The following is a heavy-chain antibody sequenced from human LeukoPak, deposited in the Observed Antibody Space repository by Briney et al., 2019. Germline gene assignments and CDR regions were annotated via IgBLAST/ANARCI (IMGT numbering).Heavy chain of an antibody. V-gene: IGHV1-8*01. Sequence: ASVKVSCKASGYTFTSYDMNWVRQATGQGLEWMGWMNPNSGNTGYAQKFQGRVTMTRNTSISTAYMELSSLRSEDTAVYYCARVNSGSYQDHHDYWGQGTLVTVSS. CDR1: GYTFTSYD. CDR2: MNPNSGNT. D-gene: IGHD1-26*01. CDR3: ARVNSGSYQDHHDY. J-gene: IGHJ4*02.